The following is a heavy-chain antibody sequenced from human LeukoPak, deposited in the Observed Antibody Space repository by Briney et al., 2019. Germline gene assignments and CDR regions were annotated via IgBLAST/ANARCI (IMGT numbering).Heavy chain of an antibody. D-gene: IGHD6-13*01. CDR1: GDTLNELT. CDR2: FHPETGET. V-gene: IGHV1-24*01. J-gene: IGHJ4*02. CDR3: VTDQYSSSWYISSTEEIPGHFILTLRY. Sequence: ASVKVSCKVSGDTLNELTTHWVRQAPGKGPEWMGGFHPETGETTYAQKFQGRLTMIEDTSTDTAYMELSSLTSEDTAIYYCVTDQYSSSWYISSTEEIPGHFILTLRYWGQGTLLSVSS.